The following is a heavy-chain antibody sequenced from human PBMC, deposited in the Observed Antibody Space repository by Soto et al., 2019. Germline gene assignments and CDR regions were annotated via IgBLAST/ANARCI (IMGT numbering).Heavy chain of an antibody. J-gene: IGHJ6*02. V-gene: IGHV3-30*18. D-gene: IGHD6-13*01. Sequence: QVQLVESGGGVVQPGRSLRLSCAASGFTFSSYGMHWVRQAPGKGLAWVAVISYDGSNKYYADSVKGRFTISRDNYKNTLYLQMNTLRAEDTAVYYGAKPIIAAPRNYYYCYGMDVWCQGTTVTVSS. CDR3: AKPIIAAPRNYYYCYGMDV. CDR1: GFTFSSYG. CDR2: ISYDGSNK.